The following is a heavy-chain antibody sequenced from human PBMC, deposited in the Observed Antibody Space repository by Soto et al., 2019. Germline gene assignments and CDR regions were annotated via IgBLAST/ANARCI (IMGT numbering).Heavy chain of an antibody. D-gene: IGHD3-22*01. CDR1: GYSLTELS. CDR3: ATAPSSDSSGYWAGAFDI. J-gene: IGHJ3*02. CDR2: FDPEDGET. V-gene: IGHV1-24*01. Sequence: XSVMVSCNVAGYSLTELSMHWVRRAPGKGLEWMGGFDPEDGETIYAQKFQGRVTMTEDTSTDTAYMELSSLRSEDTAVYYCATAPSSDSSGYWAGAFDIWGQGTMVTVSS.